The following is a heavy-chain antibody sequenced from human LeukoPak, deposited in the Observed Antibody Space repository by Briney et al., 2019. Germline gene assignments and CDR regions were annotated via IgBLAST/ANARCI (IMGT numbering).Heavy chain of an antibody. Sequence: SETLSLTRTVSGGSISSYYWSWIRQPPGKGLEWIGYIYYSGSTNYNPSLKSRVTMSVDTSKNQFSLKLSSVTAADTAVYYCARDLYYDPRSAAFDIWGQETMVTVSS. CDR3: ARDLYYDPRSAAFDI. D-gene: IGHD3-22*01. J-gene: IGHJ3*02. V-gene: IGHV4-59*12. CDR2: IYYSGST. CDR1: GGSISSYY.